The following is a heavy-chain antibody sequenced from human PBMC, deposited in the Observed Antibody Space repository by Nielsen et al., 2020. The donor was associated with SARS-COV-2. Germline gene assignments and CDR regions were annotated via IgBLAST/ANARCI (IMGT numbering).Heavy chain of an antibody. CDR1: GGSISSSSYY. V-gene: IGHV4-39*07. J-gene: IGHJ4*02. CDR2: INHSGST. CDR3: ARGQWMIVADY. Sequence: SETLSLTCTVSGGSISSSSYYWGWIRQPPGKGLEWIGEINHSGSTNYNPSLKSRVTISVDTSKNQFSLKLSSVTAADTAVYYCARGQWMIVADYWGQGTLVTVSS. D-gene: IGHD3-22*01.